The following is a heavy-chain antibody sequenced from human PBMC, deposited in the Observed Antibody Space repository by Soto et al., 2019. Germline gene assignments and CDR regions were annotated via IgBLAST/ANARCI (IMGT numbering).Heavy chain of an antibody. Sequence: TSETLSLTCTVSGGSISSGGYYWSWIRQTPGKGLEWIGYIYNSGSTVYNPSLKSRLTISVDTSKNQVLLKLNSVTAADTAVYYCTRPNQGDYAFDIWGQGTMVTVSS. CDR3: TRPNQGDYAFDI. J-gene: IGHJ3*02. CDR2: IYNSGST. CDR1: GGSISSGGYY. D-gene: IGHD2-21*02. V-gene: IGHV4-61*08.